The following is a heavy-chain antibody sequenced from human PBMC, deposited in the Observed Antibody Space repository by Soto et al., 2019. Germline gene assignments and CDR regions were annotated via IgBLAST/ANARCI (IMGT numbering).Heavy chain of an antibody. CDR1: DYSCSSYG. CDR3: ARWGKQPGEYYYGMDV. CDR2: IYPGASGT. J-gene: IGHJ6*02. V-gene: IGHV5-51*01. D-gene: IGHD6-13*01. Sequence: EYLRISCKGSDYSCSSYGISWVRQMTGKGLGWMGIIYPGASGTRYSPSFQGQGTISADKSISTAYLQWSSLKASDTAMYYCARWGKQPGEYYYGMDVWGQGTTVIVSS.